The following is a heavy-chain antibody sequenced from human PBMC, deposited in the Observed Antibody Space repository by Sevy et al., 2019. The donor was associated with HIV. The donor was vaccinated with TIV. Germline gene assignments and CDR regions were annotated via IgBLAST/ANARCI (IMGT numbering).Heavy chain of an antibody. Sequence: GGSLRLSCAASGFAFSSSWMTWVRQAPGKGLEWVANIKQDGSEKYYMDFLKGRVTISRDNAKNSLYLQMNSLRAEDTAVYYCARLCTGFIYYYYYGMDVWGQGTTVTVSS. V-gene: IGHV3-7*01. J-gene: IGHJ6*02. D-gene: IGHD2-2*01. CDR1: GFAFSSSW. CDR3: ARLCTGFIYYYYYGMDV. CDR2: IKQDGSEK.